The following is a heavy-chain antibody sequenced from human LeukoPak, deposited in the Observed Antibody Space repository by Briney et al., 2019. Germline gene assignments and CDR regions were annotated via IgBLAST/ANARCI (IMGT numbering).Heavy chain of an antibody. CDR1: GFTFSSYE. CDR3: ARVTYYYDSSGYSGRVLGY. D-gene: IGHD3-22*01. V-gene: IGHV3-48*03. J-gene: IGHJ4*02. CDR2: ISSSGSTI. Sequence: PGGSLRLSCADSGFTFSSYEMNWVRQAPGKGLEWVSYISSSGSTIYYADSVKGRFTISRDNAKSSLYLQMNSLRAEDTAVYYCARVTYYYDSSGYSGRVLGYWGQGTLVTVSS.